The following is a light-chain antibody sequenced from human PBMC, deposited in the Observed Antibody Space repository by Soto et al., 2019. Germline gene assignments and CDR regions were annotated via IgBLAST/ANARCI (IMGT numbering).Light chain of an antibody. V-gene: IGLV1-40*01. CDR3: AGWDESLSGV. J-gene: IGLJ3*02. CDR1: SSNIGAGYD. Sequence: QSVLTQPPSVSGAPGQRVTISCTGSSSNIGAGYDVHWYQQLPGTAPKLLIYGNSNRPSGVPDRFSGSKSGTSASLAITGLQAEDEADYYCAGWDESLSGVFGGGTKLTVL. CDR2: GNS.